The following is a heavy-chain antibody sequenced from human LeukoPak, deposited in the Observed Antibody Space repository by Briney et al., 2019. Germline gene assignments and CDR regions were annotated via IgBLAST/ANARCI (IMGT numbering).Heavy chain of an antibody. J-gene: IGHJ4*02. CDR3: ARVGPSSGYYSLDY. V-gene: IGHV1-8*01. D-gene: IGHD3-22*01. CDR1: GYTFTSYD. Sequence: ASVKVSCKASGYTFTSYDINWVRQATGQGLEWMGWMNPNSGNTGYAQKFQGGVTMTRNTSISTAYMELSSLRSEDTAVYYCARVGPSSGYYSLDYWGQGTLVTVSS. CDR2: MNPNSGNT.